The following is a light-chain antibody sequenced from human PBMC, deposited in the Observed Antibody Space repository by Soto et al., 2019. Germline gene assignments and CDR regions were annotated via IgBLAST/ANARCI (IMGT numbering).Light chain of an antibody. CDR1: QSVSSSY. CDR2: GAS. CDR3: QQYGSSPWT. V-gene: IGKV3-20*01. Sequence: EIGLTQAPGPLALFSGERANLSCRASQSVSSSYLAWYQQKPGQAPRLLIYGASSRATGIPDRFSGSGSGTDFTLTISRLEPEDFAVYYCQQYGSSPWTFGQGTKVDI. J-gene: IGKJ1*01.